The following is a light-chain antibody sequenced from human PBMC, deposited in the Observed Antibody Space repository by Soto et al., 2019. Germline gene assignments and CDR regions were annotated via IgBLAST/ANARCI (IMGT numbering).Light chain of an antibody. CDR2: GAS. V-gene: IGKV3-20*01. CDR3: HQYDSSPLT. J-gene: IGKJ4*01. Sequence: EIVLTQSPGTLSLSPGERATLSCRASQSVSSSYLAWYQQKPGQAPRRLIYGASSRDTGIPDRLSGSGSGTDLSLTISRLEPEDVEVYYCHQYDSSPLTFGGGTKVEIK. CDR1: QSVSSSY.